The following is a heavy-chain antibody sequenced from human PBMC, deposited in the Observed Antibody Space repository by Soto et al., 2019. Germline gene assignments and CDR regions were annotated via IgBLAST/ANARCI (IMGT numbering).Heavy chain of an antibody. D-gene: IGHD2-2*01. Sequence: QVQLQESGPGLVKASETLSLTRAVSGDSISSGAWWSWVRQSPGKGLQWIGEIYHSGNTRNNPSLKSRVTMSVDKSNNQFSLNLMSVTAADTATYYCARDSRTGCSSTDCYMSWGRGILVTVSS. CDR3: ARDSRTGCSSTDCYMS. CDR2: IYHSGNT. V-gene: IGHV4-4*02. CDR1: GDSISSGAW. J-gene: IGHJ5*02.